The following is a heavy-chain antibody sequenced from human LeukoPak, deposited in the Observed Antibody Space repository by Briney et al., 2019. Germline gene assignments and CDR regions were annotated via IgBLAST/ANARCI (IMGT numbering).Heavy chain of an antibody. J-gene: IGHJ3*02. CDR2: IKQDGSEK. V-gene: IGHV3-7*01. CDR1: GFTFSSYW. CDR3: AKDFSEDSGSYRVYAFDI. D-gene: IGHD1-26*01. Sequence: GGSLRLSCAASGFTFSSYWMSWVRQAPGKGLEWVANIKQDGSEKYYVDSVKGRFTISRDNAKNSLYLQMNSLRAEDTAVYYCAKDFSEDSGSYRVYAFDIWGQGTMVTVSS.